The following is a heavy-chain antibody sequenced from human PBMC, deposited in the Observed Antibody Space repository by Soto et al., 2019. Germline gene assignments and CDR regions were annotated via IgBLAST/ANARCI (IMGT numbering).Heavy chain of an antibody. D-gene: IGHD3-10*01. Sequence: EVQLVESGGGLVQPGRSLRLSCAASGFTFDDYAMHWVRQAPGKSLEWVSGISWNSGSRGYADSVMGRFTISRDNAKNSLSLQMNSLRPEDTALYYCTKARGLTGAKFDSWGQGTLVIVSS. CDR1: GFTFDDYA. CDR2: ISWNSGSR. V-gene: IGHV3-9*01. CDR3: TKARGLTGAKFDS. J-gene: IGHJ4*02.